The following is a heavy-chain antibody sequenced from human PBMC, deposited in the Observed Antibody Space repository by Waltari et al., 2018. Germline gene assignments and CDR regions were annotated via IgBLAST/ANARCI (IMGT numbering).Heavy chain of an antibody. Sequence: QLQLQESGPGLVKPSETLSLTCTVSGGSISSSSYYWGWIRQPPGKGLEWIGSIYYSGSPYYTPSLKSRVTISVDTSKNQFSLKLSSVTAADTAVYYCARLGGFGELLYDAFDIWGQGTMVTVSS. V-gene: IGHV4-39*01. D-gene: IGHD3-10*01. CDR3: ARLGGFGELLYDAFDI. CDR1: GGSISSSSYY. J-gene: IGHJ3*02. CDR2: IYYSGSP.